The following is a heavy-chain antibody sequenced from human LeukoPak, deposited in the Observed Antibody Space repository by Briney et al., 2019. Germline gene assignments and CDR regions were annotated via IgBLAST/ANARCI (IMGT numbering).Heavy chain of an antibody. Sequence: PGGSLRLSCAASGFTFSSYSMNWVRQAPGQGLEWVSYISSSSSMIYYADSVKGRFTISRDNAKNSLYLQMKSLRDEDTAIYYCARDYGDLPARVPYFDYWGQGTLVTVSS. D-gene: IGHD4-17*01. V-gene: IGHV3-48*02. J-gene: IGHJ4*02. CDR2: ISSSSSMI. CDR3: ARDYGDLPARVPYFDY. CDR1: GFTFSSYS.